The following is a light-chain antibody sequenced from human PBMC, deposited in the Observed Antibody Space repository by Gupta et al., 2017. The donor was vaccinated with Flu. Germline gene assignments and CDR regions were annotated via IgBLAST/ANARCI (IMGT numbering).Light chain of an antibody. CDR2: AAS. V-gene: IGKV1-39*01. CDR3: QQSYSSYT. J-gene: IGKJ2*01. CDR1: QSISSY. Sequence: DIQMTQSPSSLSASVGDRVTITCRASQSISSYLNWYQQKPGKAPKLLIYAASSLQSGVPSRFSGSGSGTDFTLTISRLQPEDFATYYWQQSYSSYTFGQGTKLEIK.